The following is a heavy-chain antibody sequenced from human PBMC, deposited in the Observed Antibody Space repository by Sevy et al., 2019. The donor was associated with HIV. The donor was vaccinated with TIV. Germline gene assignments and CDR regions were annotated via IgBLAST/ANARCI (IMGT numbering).Heavy chain of an antibody. V-gene: IGHV2-5*02. CDR3: AHRRSKGITITEFDY. CDR2: IYWDDDK. J-gene: IGHJ4*02. D-gene: IGHD3-9*01. CDR1: GFSFSTSGVG. Sequence: QAGPTLVKPTQTLTLTCTFSGFSFSTSGVGVGWIRQPPGKALEWLALIYWDDDKRYSPSLKSRLTITKDTSKDQVVLKMANMDPVDTGTYYCAHRRSKGITITEFDYWGQGTLVTVSS.